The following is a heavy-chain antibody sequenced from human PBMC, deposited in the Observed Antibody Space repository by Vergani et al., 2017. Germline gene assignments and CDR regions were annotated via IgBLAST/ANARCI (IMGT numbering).Heavy chain of an antibody. CDR1: GFTFSSYA. V-gene: IGHV3-23*01. CDR2: ISGSGGST. J-gene: IGHJ4*02. CDR3: AKASAPLGYWSGGSCPTLN. Sequence: EVQLLESGGGLVQPGGSLRLSCAASGFTFSSYAMSWVRQAPGKGLEWVSAISGSGGSTYYADSVKGRFTISRDNSKNTLYLQMNSLRAEDTAVYYCAKASAPLGYWSGGSCPTLNWGQGTLVTVSS. D-gene: IGHD2-15*01.